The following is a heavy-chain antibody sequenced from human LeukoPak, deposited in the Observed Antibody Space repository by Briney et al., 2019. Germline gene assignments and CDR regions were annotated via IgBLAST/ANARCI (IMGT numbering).Heavy chain of an antibody. Sequence: PSETLSLTCTVSGGSISSYYWSWIRQPPGKGLEWIGYIYHSGSTYYNPSLKSRVTISVDRSKNQFSLKLSSVTAADTAVYYCARDPGGDCSSTSCYPWGQGTLVTVSS. V-gene: IGHV4-59*12. D-gene: IGHD2-2*01. J-gene: IGHJ5*02. CDR2: IYHSGST. CDR3: ARDPGGDCSSTSCYP. CDR1: GGSISSYY.